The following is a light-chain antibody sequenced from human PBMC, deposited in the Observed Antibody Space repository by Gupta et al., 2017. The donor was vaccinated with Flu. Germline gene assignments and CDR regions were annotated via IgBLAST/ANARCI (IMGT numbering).Light chain of an antibody. Sequence: DIQMTQSPSSLSASVGDRVTITCRASQSIATYLNWYQQKPGKAPNLLIYAASTLQTGFPSRFSGSGSGTAFTLTITSLQPEDFATYYCQQSHSLPRTFGQGTKVEIK. CDR1: QSIATY. V-gene: IGKV1-39*01. CDR2: AAS. CDR3: QQSHSLPRT. J-gene: IGKJ1*01.